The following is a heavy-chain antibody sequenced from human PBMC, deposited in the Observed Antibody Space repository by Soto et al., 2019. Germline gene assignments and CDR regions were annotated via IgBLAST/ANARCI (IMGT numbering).Heavy chain of an antibody. V-gene: IGHV3-33*01. CDR1: GFTFSSYG. J-gene: IGHJ4*02. D-gene: IGHD6-13*01. Sequence: GSLRLSCAASGFTFSSYGMHWVRQAPGKGLEWVAVIWYDGSNKYYADSVKGRFTISRDNSKNTLYLQMNSLRAEDTAVYYCARDPMQQLGIEYWGQGTLVTVSS. CDR2: IWYDGSNK. CDR3: ARDPMQQLGIEY.